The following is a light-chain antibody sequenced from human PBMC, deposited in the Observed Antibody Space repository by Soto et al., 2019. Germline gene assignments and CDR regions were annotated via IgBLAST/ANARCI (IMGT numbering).Light chain of an antibody. CDR2: GAS. V-gene: IGKV3-20*01. J-gene: IGKJ1*01. CDR3: QHYGAPPRP. Sequence: DIVLTQSPDTLSWSPGERATLSCRASQTVTSNYFGWYQQKPGQAPRLVIYGASRRATGIPDRFSGSGSGTDFTLTISRLEPEDFAVYFCQHYGAPPRPFGQGTKVDIK. CDR1: QTVTSNY.